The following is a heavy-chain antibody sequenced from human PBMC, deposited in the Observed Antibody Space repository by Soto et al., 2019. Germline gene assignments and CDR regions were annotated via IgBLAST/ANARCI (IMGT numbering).Heavy chain of an antibody. V-gene: IGHV3-30*18. CDR1: GFGFSSYA. D-gene: IGHD3-10*01. J-gene: IGHJ4*02. CDR3: AKDEGSGSFYVTGDY. CDR2: ISYDGSNK. Sequence: GGSLRLSCAASGFGFSSYAMHWVRQAPGKGLEWVAVISYDGSNKYYADSVKGRFTISRDNSKKTLYLQMNSLRAEDTAVYYCAKDEGSGSFYVTGDYWGQGTLVTVSS.